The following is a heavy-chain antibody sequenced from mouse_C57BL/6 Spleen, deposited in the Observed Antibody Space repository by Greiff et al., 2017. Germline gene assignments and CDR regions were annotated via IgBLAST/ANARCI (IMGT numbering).Heavy chain of an antibody. Sequence: EVQVVESGGDLVKPGGSLKLSCAASGFTFSSYGMSWVRQTPDKRLEWVATISSGGSYTYYPDSVKGRFTISRDNAKNTLYLQMSSLKSEDTAMYYCARHEGYWGQGTLVTVSA. J-gene: IGHJ3*01. CDR2: ISSGGSYT. CDR3: ARHEGY. V-gene: IGHV5-6*01. CDR1: GFTFSSYG.